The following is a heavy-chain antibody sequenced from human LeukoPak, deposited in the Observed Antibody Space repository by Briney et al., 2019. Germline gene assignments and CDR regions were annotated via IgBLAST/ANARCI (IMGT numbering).Heavy chain of an antibody. CDR3: ARDGYEFWSGYYHGAYFDY. CDR1: GSIFSDDN. Sequence: PGGSLRLSCAASGSIFSDDNMNWVRQAPGKGLEWVSYISSGSSTIYYADSVEGRFTISRDNVKNSLYLQMNSLRAEDTGVYYCARDGYEFWSGYYHGAYFDYWGQGTLVTVSS. J-gene: IGHJ4*02. V-gene: IGHV3-48*04. CDR2: ISSGSSTI. D-gene: IGHD3-3*01.